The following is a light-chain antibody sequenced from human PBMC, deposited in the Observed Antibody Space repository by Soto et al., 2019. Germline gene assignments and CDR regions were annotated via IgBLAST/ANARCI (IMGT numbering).Light chain of an antibody. J-gene: IGKJ5*01. CDR1: QILSSN. CDR2: GAS. V-gene: IGKV3-15*01. CDR3: QQYNNWPLA. Sequence: EIVMTQSPATLSVSPAGRATLSCMASQILSSNLAWYQQKPGQAPRLLIYGASTRATDIPARFSGSGSGTEFTLTISSLQSEDFAVYYCQQYNNWPLAFGQGTRLEI.